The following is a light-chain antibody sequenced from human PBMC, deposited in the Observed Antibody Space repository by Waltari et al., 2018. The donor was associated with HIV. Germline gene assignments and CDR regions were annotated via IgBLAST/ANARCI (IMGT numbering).Light chain of an antibody. J-gene: IGLJ2*01. CDR1: SRDVVGSYY. Sequence: QSALTQPRSVSGSPGQSVTISCTVTSRDVVGSYYGSWYQHHPGKAPTLLISDVTNRPSGVPDRFSVSKSGNTASLTISGLQAEDEADYHCCSYAGSFTLIFGGGTTVTVL. CDR3: CSYAGSFTLI. CDR2: DVT. V-gene: IGLV2-11*01.